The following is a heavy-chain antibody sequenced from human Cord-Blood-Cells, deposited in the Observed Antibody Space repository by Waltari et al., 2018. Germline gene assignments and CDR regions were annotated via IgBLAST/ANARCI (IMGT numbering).Heavy chain of an antibody. CDR1: GYTLTALY. CDR3: ATRGCMVRGVIRTRYFQH. V-gene: IGHV1-24*01. Sequence: QVQLVQSGAEEKKPGASVKVSCKVSGYTLTALYLHWVRHARGTGLEWMGGCDPEDGETIYAQKFQGRVTMTEDTSTDTAYMELSSLRSEDTAVYYCATRGCMVRGVIRTRYFQHWGQGTLVTVSS. D-gene: IGHD3-10*01. CDR2: CDPEDGET. J-gene: IGHJ1*01.